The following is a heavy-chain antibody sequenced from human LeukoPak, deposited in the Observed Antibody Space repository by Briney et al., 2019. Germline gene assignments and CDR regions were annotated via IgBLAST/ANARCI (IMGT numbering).Heavy chain of an antibody. J-gene: IGHJ4*02. D-gene: IGHD1-7*01. CDR3: ARGGTGTTFFPNDY. Sequence: GASVKVSCKASGGTFSSYAISWVRQAPGQGLEWMGRIIPILGIANYAQKFQGRVTMTRDTSTSTVYMELSSLRSEDTAVYYCARGGTGTTFFPNDYWGQGTLVTVSS. CDR2: IIPILGIA. V-gene: IGHV1-69*04. CDR1: GGTFSSYA.